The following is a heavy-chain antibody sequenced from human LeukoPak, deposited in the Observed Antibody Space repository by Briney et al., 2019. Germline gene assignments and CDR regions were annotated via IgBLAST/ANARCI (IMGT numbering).Heavy chain of an antibody. D-gene: IGHD6-19*01. J-gene: IGHJ5*02. CDR3: AHSRTSAWPTPYNYFDP. CDR1: GFSLSTNGVG. V-gene: IGHV2-5*01. Sequence: SGPTLVKPTQTLTLTCTFSGFSLSTNGVGVGWIRQRPGKALEWLALLYWNDYKYYSPSLKSRLSITRDTSKNQVVLTLTNMDPVDTATYFCAHSRTSAWPTPYNYFDPWGQGTLVTVSS. CDR2: LYWNDYK.